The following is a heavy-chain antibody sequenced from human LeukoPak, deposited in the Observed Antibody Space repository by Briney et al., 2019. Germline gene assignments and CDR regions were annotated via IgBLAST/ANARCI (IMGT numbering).Heavy chain of an antibody. J-gene: IGHJ4*02. CDR3: AREAERGRGSYPADY. CDR1: GFSFSSYA. D-gene: IGHD1-26*01. Sequence: TGGSLRLSCAASGFSFSSYAMSWVRQAPGKGLEWVSAISGSGGSTYYADSVKGRFTISRDNSKNTLYLQMNSLRAEDTAVYYCAREAERGRGSYPADYWGQGTLVTVSS. CDR2: ISGSGGST. V-gene: IGHV3-23*01.